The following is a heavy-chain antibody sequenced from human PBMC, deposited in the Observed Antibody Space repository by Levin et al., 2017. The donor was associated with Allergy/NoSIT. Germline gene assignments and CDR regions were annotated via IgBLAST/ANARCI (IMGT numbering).Heavy chain of an antibody. Sequence: QAGGSLRLSCAASGFTFGDYAMHWVRQAPGKGLEWVSGIGWNSGTIDYVDSVKGRFTISRDNAKNSLYLQMNSLRAEDTALYYCAKVGTIAAAGPIYFDLWGRGSLVTVSS. D-gene: IGHD6-13*01. J-gene: IGHJ2*01. CDR3: AKVGTIAAAGPIYFDL. CDR1: GFTFGDYA. CDR2: IGWNSGTI. V-gene: IGHV3-9*01.